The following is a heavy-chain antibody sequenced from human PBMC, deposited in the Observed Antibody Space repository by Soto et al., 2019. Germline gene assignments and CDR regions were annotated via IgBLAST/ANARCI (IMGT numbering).Heavy chain of an antibody. J-gene: IGHJ6*02. CDR1: GGSFSGYY. CDR3: ARRGPYYYYGMDV. V-gene: IGHV4-34*01. Sequence: SETLSLTCAVYGGSFSGYYWSWTRQPPGKGLEWIGEINHSGSTNYNPSLKSRVTISVDTSKNQFSLKLSSVTAADTAVYYCARRGPYYYYGMDVWGQGTTVTVS. CDR2: INHSGST.